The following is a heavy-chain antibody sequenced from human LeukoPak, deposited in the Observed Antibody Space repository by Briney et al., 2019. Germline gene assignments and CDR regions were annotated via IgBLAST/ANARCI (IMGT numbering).Heavy chain of an antibody. Sequence: SETLSLTCTVSGGSISRYYWSWIRQLPGKGLEWIGYKDYSGSTNYNHSLKSRVTISVDTSKNQFSLKLSSVTAADTAVYYCARVYYSSSYDYWYFDLWGRGTLVTVSS. CDR2: KDYSGST. V-gene: IGHV4-59*01. J-gene: IGHJ2*01. CDR3: ARVYYSSSYDYWYFDL. D-gene: IGHD6-13*01. CDR1: GGSISRYY.